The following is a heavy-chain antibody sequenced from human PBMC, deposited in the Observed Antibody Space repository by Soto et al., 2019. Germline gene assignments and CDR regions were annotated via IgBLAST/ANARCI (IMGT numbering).Heavy chain of an antibody. Sequence: PVGSLRLSCAASGFTFSSYWMSWVRQAPGKGLEWVANINQGGSQKYYVDSVKGRFTISRDNAKNPLYPQMNSLRAEDTAVYYCARIYCSTTSCYYDYWGQGTLVTVSS. V-gene: IGHV3-7*01. CDR3: ARIYCSTTSCYYDY. D-gene: IGHD2-2*01. CDR2: INQGGSQK. CDR1: GFTFSSYW. J-gene: IGHJ4*02.